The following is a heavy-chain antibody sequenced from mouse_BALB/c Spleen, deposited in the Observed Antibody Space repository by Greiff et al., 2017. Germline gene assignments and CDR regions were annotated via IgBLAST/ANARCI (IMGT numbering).Heavy chain of an antibody. CDR3: TRWYYGSSYGFAY. CDR2: INPSNGGT. Sequence: QVQLQQPGAELVKPGASVKLSCKASGYTFTSYYMYWVKQRPGQGLEWIGGINPSNGGTNFNEKFKSKATLTVDKSSSTAYMQLSSLTSEDSAVYYCTRWYYGSSYGFAYWGQGTLVTVSA. CDR1: GYTFTSYY. J-gene: IGHJ3*01. D-gene: IGHD1-1*01. V-gene: IGHV1S81*02.